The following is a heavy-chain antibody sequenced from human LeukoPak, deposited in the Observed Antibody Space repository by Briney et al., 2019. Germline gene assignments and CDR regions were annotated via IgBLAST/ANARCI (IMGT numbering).Heavy chain of an antibody. V-gene: IGHV1-18*04. J-gene: IGHJ4*02. CDR3: ARYYGSGSYYGVYDY. CDR2: ISAYNGNT. D-gene: IGHD3-10*01. Sequence: ASVKVSCKASGYTFTSYGISWVRQAPGQGLEWMGWISAYNGNTNYAQKLQGRVTMTTDTSTSTAYMELRSLRSDDTAVYYCARYYGSGSYYGVYDYWGQGTLVTASS. CDR1: GYTFTSYG.